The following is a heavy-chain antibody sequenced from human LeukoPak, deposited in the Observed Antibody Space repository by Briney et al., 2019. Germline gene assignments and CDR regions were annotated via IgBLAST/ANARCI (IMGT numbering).Heavy chain of an antibody. CDR1: GYTFTGYY. J-gene: IGHJ4*02. V-gene: IGHV1-2*02. CDR3: ARGDVGVWFGELLTDY. Sequence: GASVKVSCKASGYTFTGYYMHWVRQAPGQGLEWMGWINPNSGGTNYAQKFQGRVTMTRDTSISTAYMELSRLRSDDTAVYYCARGDVGVWFGELLTDYWGQGTLVTVSS. D-gene: IGHD3-10*01. CDR2: INPNSGGT.